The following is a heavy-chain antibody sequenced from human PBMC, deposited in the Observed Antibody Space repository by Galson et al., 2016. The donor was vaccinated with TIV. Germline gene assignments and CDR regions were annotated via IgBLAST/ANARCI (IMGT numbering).Heavy chain of an antibody. CDR3: TRDAPYSSSWSIDY. CDR1: GYTFTNYG. J-gene: IGHJ4*02. Sequence: SVKVSCKASGYTFTNYGISWVRQAPGQGLEWMGWISGYDTNTEYVQKLQDRVTMTKDTSASTAYMELRSLRYDDTAVYYCTRDAPYSSSWSIDYWGQGSLVTVSS. V-gene: IGHV1-18*04. CDR2: ISGYDTNT. D-gene: IGHD6-13*01.